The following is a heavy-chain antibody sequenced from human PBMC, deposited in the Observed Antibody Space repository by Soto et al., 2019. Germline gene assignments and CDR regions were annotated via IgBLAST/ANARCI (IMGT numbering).Heavy chain of an antibody. D-gene: IGHD6-6*01. CDR1: GFTFSDYY. CDR2: ISNSGRTL. CDR3: ARDLVAVSGGVYSSSSGGYFFDF. Sequence: QVQLVESGGGLVKPGGSLRLSCAASGFTFSDYYMSWIRQAPGKGLEWVSYISNSGRTLYYADSMKGRFTISRDNARNSLSLQMNSLRSDDTAVYYCARDLVAVSGGVYSSSSGGYFFDFWGQGTLVTVSS. V-gene: IGHV3-11*01. J-gene: IGHJ4*02.